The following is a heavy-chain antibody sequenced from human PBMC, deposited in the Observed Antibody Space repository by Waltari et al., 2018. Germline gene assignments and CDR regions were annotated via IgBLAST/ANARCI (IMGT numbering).Heavy chain of an antibody. J-gene: IGHJ2*01. CDR2: SNSDGSST. CDR3: ARGARRTTVTTGWWYFDL. D-gene: IGHD4-17*01. V-gene: IGHV3-74*01. Sequence: EVQLVESGGGLVQPGVSLRPACAAAAVTYTRYWRHWFRQAPGKGLVWVSRSNSDGSSTSYADSVKGRFTISKNNAKNTVYLQMNSLRAEETAIYYCARGARRTTVTTGWWYFDLWGRGTLVTVSS. CDR1: AVTYTRYW.